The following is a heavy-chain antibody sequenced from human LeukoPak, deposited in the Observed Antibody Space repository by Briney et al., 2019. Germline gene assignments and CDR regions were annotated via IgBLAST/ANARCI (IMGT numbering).Heavy chain of an antibody. J-gene: IGHJ4*02. CDR2: IYYSGST. CDR3: ARGARAGYNLEPFDY. D-gene: IGHD5-24*01. CDR1: GGSISSSSYY. V-gene: IGHV4-39*07. Sequence: PSETLSLTCTVSGGSISSSSYYWGWIRQPPGKGLEWIGTIYYSGSTYYKPSLKSRVTISVDTSKNQFSLKLSSVTAADTAVYYCARGARAGYNLEPFDYWGQGTLVTVSS.